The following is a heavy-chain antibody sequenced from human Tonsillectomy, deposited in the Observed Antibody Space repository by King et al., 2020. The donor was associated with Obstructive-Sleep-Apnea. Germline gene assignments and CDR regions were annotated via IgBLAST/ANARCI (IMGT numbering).Heavy chain of an antibody. J-gene: IGHJ4*02. Sequence: VQLVESGGGVVQPGRSLRLSCAASGFTFSSYGMHWVRQAPGKGLEWVAFIRYDGSNKYYADSVKGRFTISRDNSKNTRYLQMNSLRAEDTAVYYCAKDRLRGYSGYGGKYYFDYWGQGTLVTVSS. D-gene: IGHD5-12*01. V-gene: IGHV3-30*02. CDR1: GFTFSSYG. CDR3: AKDRLRGYSGYGGKYYFDY. CDR2: IRYDGSNK.